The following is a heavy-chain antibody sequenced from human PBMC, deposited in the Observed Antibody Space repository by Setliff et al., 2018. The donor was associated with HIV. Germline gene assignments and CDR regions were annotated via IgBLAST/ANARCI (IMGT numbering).Heavy chain of an antibody. J-gene: IGHJ4*02. Sequence: ASVKVSCKASGYTFTSYGISWVRQAPGQGLEWMGWISAYNGNTNYAQKLQGRVTMTTDTSTSTAYMELRSLRSDDTAVYYCARPIAVAGGWLRPMPDYWGPGTLVTVSS. CDR3: ARPIAVAGGWLRPMPDY. V-gene: IGHV1-18*01. CDR2: ISAYNGNT. D-gene: IGHD6-19*01. CDR1: GYTFTSYG.